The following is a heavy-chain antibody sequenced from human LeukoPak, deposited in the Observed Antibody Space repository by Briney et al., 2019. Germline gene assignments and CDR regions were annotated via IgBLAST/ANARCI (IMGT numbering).Heavy chain of an antibody. CDR3: ARVYLERLTAGYFDH. CDR1: GFTFSTYA. Sequence: PGRSLRLSCSASGFTFSTYAMNWVRQAPGKGLEWVAVISYDGRQNYYAASVKGRFTISRDNSKNPLYLQMNSLRDGDSAAYYCARVYLERLTAGYFDHLGQGTWVTGSP. J-gene: IGHJ4*02. D-gene: IGHD2-8*01. CDR2: ISYDGRQN. V-gene: IGHV3-30*04.